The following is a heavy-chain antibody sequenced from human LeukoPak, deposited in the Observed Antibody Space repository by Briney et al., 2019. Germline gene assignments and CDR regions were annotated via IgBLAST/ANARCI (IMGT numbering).Heavy chain of an antibody. CDR3: ATVTLTTDGQNFDY. Sequence: AASVKVSCKASGGTFSSYAISWVRQAPGQGLEWMGGIIPVFSDRRYAQNFRGRVTITTDESRSTAYMELSSLRSEDTAVYYCATVTLTTDGQNFDYWGQGTLVTVSS. J-gene: IGHJ4*02. D-gene: IGHD4-17*01. CDR2: IIPVFSDR. CDR1: GGTFSSYA. V-gene: IGHV1-69*05.